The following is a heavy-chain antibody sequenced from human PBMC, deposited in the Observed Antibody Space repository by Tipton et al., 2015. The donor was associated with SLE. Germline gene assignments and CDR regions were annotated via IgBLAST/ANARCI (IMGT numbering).Heavy chain of an antibody. CDR3: AKGGRWDPRYYGMDV. D-gene: IGHD1-26*01. Sequence: SLRLSCAASGFTFSSYAMSGVRQAPGKGLEWVSVIYSGGSTYYADSVKGRFTISRDNSKNTLYLQMNSLRAEDTAVYYCAKGGRWDPRYYGMDVWGQGTTVTVSS. CDR1: GFTFSSYA. J-gene: IGHJ6*02. CDR2: IYSGGST. V-gene: IGHV3-23*03.